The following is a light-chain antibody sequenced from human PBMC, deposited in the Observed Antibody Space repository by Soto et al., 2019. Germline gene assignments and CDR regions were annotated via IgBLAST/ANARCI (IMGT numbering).Light chain of an antibody. V-gene: IGLV2-11*01. J-gene: IGLJ3*02. Sequence: QSALTQPASVSGSPGQSITISCTGTSSDVGGENYVSWYQQYPGKAPKLIIFDVTERTSGVPDRFSGSKSGNSASLTISGLQAEDEADYYCSSYAGSYILGVFGGGTKLTVL. CDR2: DVT. CDR1: SSDVGGENY. CDR3: SSYAGSYILGV.